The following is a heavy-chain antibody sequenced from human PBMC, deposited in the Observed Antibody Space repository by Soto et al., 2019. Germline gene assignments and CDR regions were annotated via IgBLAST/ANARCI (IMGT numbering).Heavy chain of an antibody. CDR2: ISAHNGYT. Sequence: QVQLVQSGAEVREPGASVKVSCKTSGYIFTKHGISWVRQAPGQGLEWLGWISAHNGYTNYAENFQGRLTLTTNRSASTAYMELRSLRSDDMAIYYCARVYGYGYGHFDFWGQGTLVTASS. V-gene: IGHV1-18*03. J-gene: IGHJ4*02. CDR3: ARVYGYGYGHFDF. D-gene: IGHD5-18*01. CDR1: GYIFTKHG.